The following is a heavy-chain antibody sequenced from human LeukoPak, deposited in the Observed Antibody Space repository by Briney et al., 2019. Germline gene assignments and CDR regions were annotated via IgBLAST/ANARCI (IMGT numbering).Heavy chain of an antibody. CDR3: AREQLELRLPTNYYYYMDV. Sequence: SQTLSLTCTVSGGSISSGGYYWSWIRQHPGKGLEWIGYIYYSGSTYYNPSLKSRITISVDTSKNQFSLKLSSVTAADTAVYYCAREQLELRLPTNYYYYMDVWGKGTTVTVSS. CDR1: GGSISSGGYY. CDR2: IYYSGST. J-gene: IGHJ6*03. V-gene: IGHV4-31*03. D-gene: IGHD1-7*01.